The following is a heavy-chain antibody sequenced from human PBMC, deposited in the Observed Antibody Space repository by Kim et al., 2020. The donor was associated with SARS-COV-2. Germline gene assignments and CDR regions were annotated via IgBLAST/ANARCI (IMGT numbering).Heavy chain of an antibody. CDR1: GYSFTSYW. D-gene: IGHD3-10*01. V-gene: IGHV5-51*01. CDR3: ARSYYYGSGSYYSLYFDY. CDR2: IYPGDSDT. Sequence: GESLKISCKGSGYSFTSYWIGWVRQMPGKGLEWMGIIYPGDSDTRYSPSFQGQVTISADKSISTAYLQWSSLKASDTAMYYCARSYYYGSGSYYSLYFDYWGQGTLVTVSS. J-gene: IGHJ4*02.